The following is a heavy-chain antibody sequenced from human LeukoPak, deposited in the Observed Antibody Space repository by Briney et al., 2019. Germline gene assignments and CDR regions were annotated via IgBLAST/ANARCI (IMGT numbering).Heavy chain of an antibody. D-gene: IGHD3-10*01. CDR1: GFTFSSYA. J-gene: IGHJ6*02. CDR3: ARGTSLSSGSDYGMDV. Sequence: SGGSLRLSCAASGFTFSSYAMSWVRQAPGRGLECLSGISDSGYYTGYADSVKGRFTISRDNSRNMLYLQMNSLRAEDTALYYCARGTSLSSGSDYGMDVWGQGTTVTVSS. CDR2: ISDSGYYT. V-gene: IGHV3-23*01.